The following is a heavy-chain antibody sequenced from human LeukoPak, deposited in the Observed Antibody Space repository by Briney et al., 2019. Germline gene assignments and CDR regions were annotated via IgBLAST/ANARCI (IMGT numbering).Heavy chain of an antibody. CDR3: ARDSRIYSYGYWFDP. D-gene: IGHD5-18*01. CDR1: GGSISSYY. V-gene: IGHV4-4*07. J-gene: IGHJ5*02. Sequence: SETLSLTCTVSGGSISSYYWSWIRQPAGKGLEWIGRIYTRGSTNYNPSLKSRVTMSVDTSKNQFSLKLGSVTAADTAVYYCARDSRIYSYGYWFDPWGQGTLVTVSS. CDR2: IYTRGST.